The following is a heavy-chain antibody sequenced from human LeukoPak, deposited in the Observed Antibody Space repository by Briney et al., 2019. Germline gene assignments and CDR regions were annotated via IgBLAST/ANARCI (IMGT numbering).Heavy chain of an antibody. CDR2: IYYSGST. CDR3: ARGAYSSED. D-gene: IGHD6-19*01. Sequence: SETLSLTCTVSGGSISSSSYYWGWIRQPPGKGLEWIGSIYYSGSTYYNPSLKSRVTISVDTSKNQFSLKLSSVTAADTAVYYCARGAYSSEDWGQGTLVTVSS. CDR1: GGSISSSSYY. J-gene: IGHJ4*02. V-gene: IGHV4-39*07.